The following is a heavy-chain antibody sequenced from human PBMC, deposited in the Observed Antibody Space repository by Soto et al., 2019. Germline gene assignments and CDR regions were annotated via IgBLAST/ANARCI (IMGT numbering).Heavy chain of an antibody. CDR1: GFTFSLYS. Sequence: PVGSLRLSCAASGFTFSLYSMIWVRQAPGKGLEWVSSISSSSTFIYYADSMKGRFTVSRDNAQNSLYLQLNSLRADDTAVYYCVRARSTDSRPDYWGQGTQVTVSS. CDR2: ISSSSTFI. CDR3: VRARSTDSRPDY. D-gene: IGHD3-22*01. J-gene: IGHJ4*02. V-gene: IGHV3-21*01.